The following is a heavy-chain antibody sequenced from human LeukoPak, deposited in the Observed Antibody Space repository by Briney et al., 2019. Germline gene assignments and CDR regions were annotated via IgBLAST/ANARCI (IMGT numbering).Heavy chain of an antibody. Sequence: GGSLRLTCVASGLPIADFAMHWVRQAPGKGLEWVSLISGDGVSTFYADSVKGRFSISRDNSKNSLSLEMNSLRTEDTAMYYCARESGKFDYWGQGTLVAVSS. V-gene: IGHV3-43*02. CDR1: GLPIADFA. CDR3: ARESGKFDY. J-gene: IGHJ4*02. CDR2: ISGDGVST.